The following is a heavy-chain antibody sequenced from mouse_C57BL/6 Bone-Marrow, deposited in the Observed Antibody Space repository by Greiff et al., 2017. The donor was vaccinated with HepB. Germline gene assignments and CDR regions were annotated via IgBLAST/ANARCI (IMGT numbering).Heavy chain of an antibody. Sequence: QVQLQQPGAELVKPGASVKMSCKASGYTFTSYWITWVKQRPGQGLEWIGDIYPGSGSTNYNEKFKSKATLTVDTSSSTAYIQLSSLTSEDSAVYYCARWDGSSYDYAMDYWGQGTSVTVSS. J-gene: IGHJ4*01. CDR2: IYPGSGST. CDR3: ARWDGSSYDYAMDY. V-gene: IGHV1-55*01. D-gene: IGHD1-1*01. CDR1: GYTFTSYW.